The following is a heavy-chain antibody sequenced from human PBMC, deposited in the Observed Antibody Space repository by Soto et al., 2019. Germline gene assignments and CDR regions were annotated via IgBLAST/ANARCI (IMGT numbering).Heavy chain of an antibody. CDR1: GFTFSSYI. D-gene: IGHD2-15*01. CDR2: ISSSSSYI. CDR3: ARDHSVVVVVAAVYYGMDV. V-gene: IGHV3-21*01. J-gene: IGHJ6*02. Sequence: LXLSCAASGFTFSSYIMNWVRQAPWKGLEWVSSISSSSSYIYYADSVKGRFTISRDNAKNSLYLQMNSLRAEDTAVYYCARDHSVVVVVAAVYYGMDVWGQGTTVTVSS.